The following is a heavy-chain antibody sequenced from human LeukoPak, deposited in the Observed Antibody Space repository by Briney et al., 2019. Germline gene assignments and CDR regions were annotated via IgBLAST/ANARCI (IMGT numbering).Heavy chain of an antibody. J-gene: IGHJ1*01. V-gene: IGHV4-59*01. D-gene: IGHD6-13*01. Sequence: SETLSLTCTVSGGSIRSYYWSWIRQPPGKGLEWIGYIFYSGGANYNPSLKSRVTISVDTSKNQFSLRLSSVTAADTAVYYCARVGIAAAAEYFQHWGQGTLVTVSS. CDR1: GGSIRSYY. CDR2: IFYSGGA. CDR3: ARVGIAAAAEYFQH.